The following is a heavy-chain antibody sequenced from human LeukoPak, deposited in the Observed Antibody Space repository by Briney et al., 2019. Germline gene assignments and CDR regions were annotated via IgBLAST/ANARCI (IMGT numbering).Heavy chain of an antibody. CDR2: IYYSGST. V-gene: IGHV4-59*12. D-gene: IGHD1-26*01. Sequence: SETLSLTCTVSGGSIFSYYWSWIRQPPGKGLEWMGYIYYSGSTNYNPSLKSRVTISVDTSKNQFSLKLSSVTAADTAVYYCARGRVSAYSGSYGYWGQGTLVTVSS. CDR1: GGSIFSYY. J-gene: IGHJ4*02. CDR3: ARGRVSAYSGSYGY.